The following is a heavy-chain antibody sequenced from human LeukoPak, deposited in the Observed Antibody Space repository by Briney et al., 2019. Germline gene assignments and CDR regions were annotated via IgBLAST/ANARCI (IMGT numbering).Heavy chain of an antibody. Sequence: GGSLRLSCTVSGFTVSSNSMSWVRQAPGKGLEWVSFIYSDNTHYSDSVKGRFTISRDNSKNTPYLQMNSLRAEDMAVYYCARRFAAQLAFVDVWGKGTTVTISS. CDR1: GFTVSSNS. CDR3: ARRFAAQLAFVDV. V-gene: IGHV3-66*03. D-gene: IGHD3-3*02. CDR2: IYSDNT. J-gene: IGHJ6*04.